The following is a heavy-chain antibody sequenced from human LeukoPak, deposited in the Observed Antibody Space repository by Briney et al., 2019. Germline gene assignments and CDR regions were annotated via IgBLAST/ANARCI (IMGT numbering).Heavy chain of an antibody. D-gene: IGHD1-1*01. CDR2: IATSGT. V-gene: IGHV3-23*01. J-gene: IGHJ4*02. Sequence: GGSLRLSCGASGFSFSSHAMNWFRKPPGTGLEWLSSIATSGTYYTSSVKGRFTISRDDSKNMLFLQMNSLTAEDTAVYFCAREGLERHLALDSWGQGTLVTVSS. CDR1: GFSFSSHA. CDR3: AREGLERHLALDS.